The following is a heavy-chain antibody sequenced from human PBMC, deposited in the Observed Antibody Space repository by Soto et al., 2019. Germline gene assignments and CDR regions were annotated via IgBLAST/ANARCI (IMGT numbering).Heavy chain of an antibody. J-gene: IGHJ6*02. CDR3: ANEKVYWVYAMDV. D-gene: IGHD2-8*02. V-gene: IGHV3-30*18. CDR2: ISYDGSNK. Sequence: QVQLVESGGGVVQPGRSLRLSCAASGFIFNSYGMHWVRQAPGKGLEWLALISYDGSNKYYADSVKGRFTISRDNSKNTLYLQMNSLSAEDTAVYYCANEKVYWVYAMDVWGPGTTVTVSS. CDR1: GFIFNSYG.